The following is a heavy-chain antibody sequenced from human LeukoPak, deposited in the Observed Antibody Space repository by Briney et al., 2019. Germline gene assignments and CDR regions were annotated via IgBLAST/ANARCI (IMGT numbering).Heavy chain of an antibody. J-gene: IGHJ4*02. CDR2: IRSKAYGGTT. V-gene: IGHV3-49*04. D-gene: IGHD4-17*01. CDR1: GFTFGDYA. Sequence: GRSLRLSCTASGFTFGDYAMSWVRQAPGKGLEWVGFIRSKAYGGTTEYAASVKGRFTISRDDSKSIAYLQMNSLKTEDTAVYYCTRVRFSYYFDYWGQGTLVTVSS. CDR3: TRVRFSYYFDY.